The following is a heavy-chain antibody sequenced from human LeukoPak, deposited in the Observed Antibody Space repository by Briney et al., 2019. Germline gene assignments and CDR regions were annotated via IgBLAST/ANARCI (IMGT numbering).Heavy chain of an antibody. CDR3: AKGILVNANYGMDV. Sequence: GGSLRLSCEASGFILDDYAMRWVRQVPGKGLEWVSSINWKSGSIGYADSAKGRFTISRDNAKNSLYLQMNSLRPEDTALYYCAKGILVNANYGMDVWGQGTTVTVS. J-gene: IGHJ6*02. V-gene: IGHV3-9*01. CDR2: INWKSGSI. CDR1: GFILDDYA. D-gene: IGHD2-21*01.